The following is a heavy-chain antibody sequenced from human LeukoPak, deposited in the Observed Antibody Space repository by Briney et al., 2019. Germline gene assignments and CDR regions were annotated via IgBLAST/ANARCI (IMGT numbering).Heavy chain of an antibody. Sequence: ASVKVSCKASGGTFSRYAISWVRQAPGQGLEWMGRIIPILGIANYAQKFQGRVTITADKSTSTAYMELSSLRSEDTAVYYCARAGITGTTSADAFDIWGQGTMVTVSS. CDR3: ARAGITGTTSADAFDI. D-gene: IGHD1-7*01. CDR2: IIPILGIA. CDR1: GGTFSRYA. V-gene: IGHV1-69*04. J-gene: IGHJ3*02.